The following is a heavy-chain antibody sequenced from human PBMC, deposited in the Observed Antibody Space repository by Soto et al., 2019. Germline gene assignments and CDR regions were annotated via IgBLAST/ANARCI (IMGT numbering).Heavy chain of an antibody. CDR2: MFYSGLT. Sequence: PSETLSVTCSVAGYSVSGSGYYWAWILQPPGKGLEWIGSMFYSGLTYYNPSLKSRVTLSADPSKNHFSVRLNSVTAADTAFYYCAPLNVTLSGPYGIHVWGQGTTVTV. CDR1: GYSVSGSGYY. D-gene: IGHD2-15*01. V-gene: IGHV4-39*01. J-gene: IGHJ6*02. CDR3: APLNVTLSGPYGIHV.